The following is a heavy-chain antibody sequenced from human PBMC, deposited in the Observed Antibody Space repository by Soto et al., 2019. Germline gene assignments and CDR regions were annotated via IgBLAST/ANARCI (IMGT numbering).Heavy chain of an antibody. CDR2: SKSVPDGDKT. Sequence: EVQLVESGGGLVKPGGSLRLSCTASGFNFNNAWMSWVRQAPGKGLEWLGRSKSVPDGDKTDYAAPVKGRFTISRDDSQNIFYLLMDGLRTEDSAIYYCTTAPNYFGSGSSVRYYWGLGTLVTVSS. J-gene: IGHJ4*02. CDR3: TTAPNYFGSGSSVRYY. CDR1: GFNFNNAW. D-gene: IGHD3-10*01. V-gene: IGHV3-15*01.